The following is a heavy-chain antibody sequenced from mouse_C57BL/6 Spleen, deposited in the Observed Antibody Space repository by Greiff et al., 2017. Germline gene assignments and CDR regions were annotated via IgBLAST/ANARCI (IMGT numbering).Heavy chain of an antibody. V-gene: IGHV1-4*01. CDR1: GYTFTSYT. J-gene: IGHJ4*01. Sequence: QVQLQQSGAELARPGASVKMSCKASGYTFTSYTMHWVKQRPGQGLEWIGYINPSSGYTKYNQKFKDKATLTADKSSSTAYMQLSSLTSEDSAVYYCARRPGSSYGYAMDYWGQGTSVTVSS. CDR3: ARRPGSSYGYAMDY. D-gene: IGHD1-1*01. CDR2: INPSSGYT.